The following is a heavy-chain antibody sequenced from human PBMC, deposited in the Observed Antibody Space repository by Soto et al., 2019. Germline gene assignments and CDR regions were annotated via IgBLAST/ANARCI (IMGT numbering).Heavy chain of an antibody. J-gene: IGHJ6*03. V-gene: IGHV3-23*01. CDR1: GFTFSSYA. CDR2: ISGSGGST. Sequence: GGSLRLSCAASGFTFSSYAMSWVRQAPGKGLEWVSAISGSGGSTYYADSVKGRFTISRDNSKNTLYLQMNSLRAEDTAVYYCARRGGYYGSGSLSYYYYYMDVWGKGTTVTVSS. CDR3: ARRGGYYGSGSLSYYYYYMDV. D-gene: IGHD3-10*01.